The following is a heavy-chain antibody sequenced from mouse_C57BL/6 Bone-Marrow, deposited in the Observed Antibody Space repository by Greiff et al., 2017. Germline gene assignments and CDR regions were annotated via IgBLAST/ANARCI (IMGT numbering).Heavy chain of an antibody. V-gene: IGHV2-9*01. D-gene: IGHD2-12*01. J-gene: IGHJ1*03. Sequence: QVQLKESGPGLVAPSQSLSITCTVSGFSLTSYGVDWVRQPPGKGLEWLGVIWGGGSTNYNSALMSRLSISKDNSKSPVFLKMNSLQTDDEALYSGGKNNHSYSNSGDWYFDVWGTETTGTVSS. CDR2: IWGGGST. CDR3: GKNNHSYSNSGDWYFDV. CDR1: GFSLTSYG.